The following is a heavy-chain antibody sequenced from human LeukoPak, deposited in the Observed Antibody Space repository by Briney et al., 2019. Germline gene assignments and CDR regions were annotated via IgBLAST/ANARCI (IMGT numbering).Heavy chain of an antibody. CDR2: ISSSSSYI. CDR3: ARDEASITMVRGVTLLGY. D-gene: IGHD3-10*01. CDR1: GFTFSSYS. V-gene: IGHV3-21*01. Sequence: GGSLRLSCAASGFTFSSYSMNWVRQAPGKGLEWVSSISSSSSYIYYADSVKGRFTISRDNAKNSLYLQMNSLRAEDTAVYYCARDEASITMVRGVTLLGYWGQGTLVTVSS. J-gene: IGHJ4*02.